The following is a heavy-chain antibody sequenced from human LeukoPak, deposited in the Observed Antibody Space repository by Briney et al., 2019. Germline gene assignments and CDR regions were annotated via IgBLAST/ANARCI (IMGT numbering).Heavy chain of an antibody. CDR3: TTRNAGYDSIDY. Sequence: GGSLRLSCEASGLTFSWYWMSWVRQAPGKGLEWVANINKDGSEKNYVDSVKGRFTISRDNAQNSVELQMNSLRGEDTAVYYCTTRNAGYDSIDYWGQGTLVTVSS. V-gene: IGHV3-7*03. D-gene: IGHD2-2*01. J-gene: IGHJ4*02. CDR2: INKDGSEK. CDR1: GLTFSWYW.